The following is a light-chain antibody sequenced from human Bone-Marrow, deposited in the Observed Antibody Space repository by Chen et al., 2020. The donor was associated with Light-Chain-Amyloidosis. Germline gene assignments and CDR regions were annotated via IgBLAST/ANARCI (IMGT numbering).Light chain of an antibody. CDR3: QGWDRSIDRPV. CDR2: DDS. V-gene: IGLV3-21*02. Sequence: SYVLTQPSSVSVAPGQTATIACGGNNIGSTSVHCYQQTPGQAPLLDVYDDSDRPSGIPERLSGSNSRNTATLSISRVDGGDEADYYCQGWDRSIDRPVFGGGTKLTVL. J-gene: IGLJ3*02. CDR1: NIGSTS.